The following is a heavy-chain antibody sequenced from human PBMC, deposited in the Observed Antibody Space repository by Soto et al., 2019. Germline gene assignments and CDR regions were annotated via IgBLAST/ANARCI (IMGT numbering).Heavy chain of an antibody. J-gene: IGHJ3*02. D-gene: IGHD3-22*01. CDR1: GDTFSSHA. Sequence: SVKVSCKASGDTFSSHALSWVRQAPGQGLEWMGGIIPIFDARTYAQKFQGRVTISADRSTKTGYMELSSLTSEDTAVYYCARPSTPYYYQSSPYWHDKELDIWG. V-gene: IGHV1-69*06. CDR2: IIPIFDAR. CDR3: ARPSTPYYYQSSPYWHDKELDI.